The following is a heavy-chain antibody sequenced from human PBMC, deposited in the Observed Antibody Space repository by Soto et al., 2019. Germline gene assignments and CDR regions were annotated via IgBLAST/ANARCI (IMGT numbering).Heavy chain of an antibody. CDR2: VYYSGST. D-gene: IGHD3-3*01. CDR1: GGSISSANYY. V-gene: IGHV4-31*03. Sequence: QVQLQESGPGLVKPSQTLSLTCTVSGGSISSANYYWSWIRQHPGKGLEWIGYVYYSGSTYYNPSLKSRVTVSVDTSKHHLSGKLSSVTAADTAVYYCAKGDDCWSGMTRGDAFDIWGQGTMVTVSS. J-gene: IGHJ3*02. CDR3: AKGDDCWSGMTRGDAFDI.